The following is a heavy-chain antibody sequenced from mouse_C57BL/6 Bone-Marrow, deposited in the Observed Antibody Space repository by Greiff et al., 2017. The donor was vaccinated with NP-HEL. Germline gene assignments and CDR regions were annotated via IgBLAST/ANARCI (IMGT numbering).Heavy chain of an antibody. D-gene: IGHD1-1*01. CDR2: ISSGSSTI. J-gene: IGHJ3*01. CDR1: GFTFSDYG. Sequence: EVKLVESGGGLVKPGGSLKLSCAASGFTFSDYGMHWVRQAPEKGLEWVAYISSGSSTIYYADTGKGRFTISRDNAKNPLFLQMTSLRSEDTAMYYCARDYYGSSYGAYWGQGTLVTVSA. V-gene: IGHV5-17*01. CDR3: ARDYYGSSYGAY.